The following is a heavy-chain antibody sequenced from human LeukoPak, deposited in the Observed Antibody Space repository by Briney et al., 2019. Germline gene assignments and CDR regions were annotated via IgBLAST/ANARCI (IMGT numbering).Heavy chain of an antibody. CDR1: GYTFTSYY. D-gene: IGHD3-3*01. Sequence: ASVKVSCKASGYTFTSYYMYWLRQAPGQGFEWMGIINPSGGSTNYAQRFQGRLTLTRDTSTNTVYMELRGLRPDDTATYFCARAADNYDIWSGYYCFGYWGQGSLVTVSS. CDR3: ARAADNYDIWSGYYCFGY. CDR2: INPSGGST. V-gene: IGHV1-46*01. J-gene: IGHJ4*02.